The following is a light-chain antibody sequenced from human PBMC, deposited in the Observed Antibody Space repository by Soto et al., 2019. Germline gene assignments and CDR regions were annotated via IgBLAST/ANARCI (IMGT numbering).Light chain of an antibody. CDR1: QNINRW. Sequence: DIQMTQSPSTLSASVGDRVTITCRASQNINRWLAWYQQKPGRAPKVLIYKASSLESGVPSRFSGSGSGTEFTLTISSLQPDDFATYYCQQYISYSTFGQGTKVDIK. CDR2: KAS. CDR3: QQYISYST. V-gene: IGKV1-5*03. J-gene: IGKJ1*01.